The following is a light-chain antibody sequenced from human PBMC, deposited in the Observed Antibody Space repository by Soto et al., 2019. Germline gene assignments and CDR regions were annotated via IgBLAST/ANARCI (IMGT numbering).Light chain of an antibody. V-gene: IGLV2-14*03. CDR2: XXX. CDR1: SSDIGGHNY. J-gene: IGLJ1*01. Sequence: QSALTQPASVSGSPGQSITISCTGTSSDIGGHNYVSWYQQHPCKAPKLMIYXXXXRPSGVSNRFSGSKSGNTASLTISGLQAEDEADYYCSSYTTSTSLGVFGTGTKVTVL. CDR3: SSYTTSTSLGV.